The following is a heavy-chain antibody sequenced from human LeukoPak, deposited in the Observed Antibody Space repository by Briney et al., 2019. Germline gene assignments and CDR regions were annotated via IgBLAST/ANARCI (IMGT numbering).Heavy chain of an antibody. Sequence: PGGSLRLSCAASGFSFSSYAMNWVRQAPGKGLEWVSGISGSAGTTYYADSVKGRFTISRDNSKNTLSLQMNSLRAEDTAVYYCAKGATTVTTIYLFDYWGQGTLVTVS. J-gene: IGHJ4*02. V-gene: IGHV3-23*01. CDR3: AKGATTVTTIYLFDY. CDR2: ISGSAGTT. CDR1: GFSFSSYA. D-gene: IGHD4-17*01.